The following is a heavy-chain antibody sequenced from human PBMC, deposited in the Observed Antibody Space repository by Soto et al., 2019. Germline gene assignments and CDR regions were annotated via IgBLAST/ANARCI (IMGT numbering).Heavy chain of an antibody. D-gene: IGHD6-19*01. CDR3: ARDGSGWSRSP. Sequence: GGSLRLSCAASGFTFSAYSMSWLRQAPGKGLDWVSTISTTYKIYYTDSVNGRFTISRDNAQNSLYLEMSSLRVEDTAVYYCARDGSGWSRSPWGQGTLVTVSS. J-gene: IGHJ5*02. CDR2: ISTTYKI. CDR1: GFTFSAYS. V-gene: IGHV3-21*01.